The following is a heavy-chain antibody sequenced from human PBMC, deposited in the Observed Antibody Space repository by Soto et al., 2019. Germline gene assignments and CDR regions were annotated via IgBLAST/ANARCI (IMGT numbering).Heavy chain of an antibody. Sequence: QLLESGPGLVKPSETLSLTCTVSGGSISSSSYYWGWIRQPPGKGLEWIGSIYYSGSTYYNPSLKSRVTISVDTSKNQFSLKLSSVTAADTAVYYCARRTGYYFDYWGQGTLVTVSS. J-gene: IGHJ4*02. V-gene: IGHV4-39*01. CDR1: GGSISSSSYY. CDR2: IYYSGST. CDR3: ARRTGYYFDY.